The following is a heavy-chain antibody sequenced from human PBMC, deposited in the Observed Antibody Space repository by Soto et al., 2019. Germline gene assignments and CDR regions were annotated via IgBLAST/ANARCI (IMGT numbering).Heavy chain of an antibody. Sequence: QVQLQESGPGLVKPSETLSLTCSVSGDSITTYYWNWIRQPPGKGLEWIAYLYYSGGTNYNPSLKHRIDIAADTSKKQIFLKLTSVTVSDTAVYNCARHRFSDVWGQGTTVTVSS. J-gene: IGHJ6*02. CDR2: LYYSGGT. V-gene: IGHV4-59*08. D-gene: IGHD3-3*01. CDR3: ARHRFSDV. CDR1: GDSITTYY.